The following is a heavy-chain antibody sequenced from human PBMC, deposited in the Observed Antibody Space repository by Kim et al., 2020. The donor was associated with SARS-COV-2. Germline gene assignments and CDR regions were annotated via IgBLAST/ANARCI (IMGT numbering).Heavy chain of an antibody. CDR2: INPKTGHP. D-gene: IGHD3-10*02. V-gene: IGHV7-4-1*02. Sequence: ASVKVSCEASGYTFTDSGINWVRQAPGQGLEWVGWINPKTGHPTYGQDFTGRFVFSVDTSVSTTYLQTNGLKPEDTAIYYCAREMVGGGTFDYWGQGTLVTVSS. CDR1: GYTFTDSG. CDR3: AREMVGGGTFDY. J-gene: IGHJ4*02.